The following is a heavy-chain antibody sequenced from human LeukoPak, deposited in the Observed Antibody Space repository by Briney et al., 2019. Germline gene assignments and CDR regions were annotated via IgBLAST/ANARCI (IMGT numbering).Heavy chain of an antibody. Sequence: GGSLRLSCAASGFTFSGYAMSWVRQAPGKGLEWVSGISASASGTYYADSVKGRFTISRDTSKNTLYLQMNSLRAEDTALYYCARVGFSSGWFAFDYWGQGTLVTVSS. J-gene: IGHJ4*02. D-gene: IGHD6-19*01. CDR2: ISASASGT. V-gene: IGHV3-23*01. CDR3: ARVGFSSGWFAFDY. CDR1: GFTFSGYA.